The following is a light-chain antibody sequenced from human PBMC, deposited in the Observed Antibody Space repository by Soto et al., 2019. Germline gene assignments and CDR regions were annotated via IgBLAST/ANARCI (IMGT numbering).Light chain of an antibody. CDR1: QGIRND. CDR3: LQHNSYTWT. Sequence: IATTQSPSSLSAAAVDRVAIHSRASQGIRNDLNWYQQKQGKAPKRLXDAXSSLQRGGPSRFSGSGSGTEFTLTISSLQPEYFATYYCLQHNSYTWTFGQGTKVDIK. CDR2: AXS. J-gene: IGKJ1*01. V-gene: IGKV1-17*01.